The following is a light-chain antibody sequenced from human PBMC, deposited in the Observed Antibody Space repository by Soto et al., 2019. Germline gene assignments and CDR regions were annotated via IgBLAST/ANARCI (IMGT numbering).Light chain of an antibody. CDR3: LQHNDYSPT. CDR1: QDIRND. V-gene: IGKV1-17*01. Sequence: DIQITQSPSSLSASVGDRVTITCRASQDIRNDLGWYQQKPGKAPKRLIYAASSLQSGVPSRFSGSGSGTECTLAISSLQHEDYATYYCLQHNDYSPTFGQGTNVEI. CDR2: AAS. J-gene: IGKJ1*01.